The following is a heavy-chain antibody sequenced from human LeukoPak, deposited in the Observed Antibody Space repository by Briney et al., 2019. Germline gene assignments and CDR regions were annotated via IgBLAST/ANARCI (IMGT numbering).Heavy chain of an antibody. D-gene: IGHD3-16*02. Sequence: GASVKVSCKASGYTFTSYAMNWVRQAPGQGLEWMGWINTNTGNPTYAQGFTGRFVFSLDTSVSAAYLQISSLKAEDTAVYYCARGHDYVWGSYRGSNAFDIWGQGTMITVSS. CDR3: ARGHDYVWGSYRGSNAFDI. CDR1: GYTFTSYA. V-gene: IGHV7-4-1*02. J-gene: IGHJ3*02. CDR2: INTNTGNP.